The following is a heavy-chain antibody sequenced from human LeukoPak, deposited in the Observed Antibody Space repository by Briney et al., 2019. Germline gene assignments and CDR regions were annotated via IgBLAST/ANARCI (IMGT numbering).Heavy chain of an antibody. CDR2: INPSGGST. D-gene: IGHD6-13*01. CDR3: ARDVIAAPGDTLWY. CDR1: GYTFIRNH. J-gene: IGHJ4*02. V-gene: IGHV1-46*01. Sequence: ASVKISCKASGYTFIRNHIHWVRQAPGQGLEWMGIINPSGGSTTYAQKFQGRVTMTRDTSTSTVYMELSSLRSEDTALYYCARDVIAAPGDTLWYWGQGTLVTVSS.